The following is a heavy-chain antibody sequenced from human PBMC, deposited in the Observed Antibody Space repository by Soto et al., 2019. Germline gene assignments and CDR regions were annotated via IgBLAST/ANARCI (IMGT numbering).Heavy chain of an antibody. Sequence: QVQLVESGGGVVQPGRSLRLSCAASGFSFSSYGMHWVRQAPGKGLEWVAGIWHDGSYKYYADSVKGRFTISRDKSKNTLYLQMNSLRANDTAVYYCARLVVAAGGTHLDYWGQGSLVTVSS. V-gene: IGHV3-33*01. CDR2: IWHDGSYK. CDR1: GFSFSSYG. CDR3: ARLVVAAGGTHLDY. J-gene: IGHJ4*02. D-gene: IGHD2-2*01.